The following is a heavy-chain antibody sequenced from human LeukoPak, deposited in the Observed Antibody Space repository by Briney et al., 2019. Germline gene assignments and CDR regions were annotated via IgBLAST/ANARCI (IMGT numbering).Heavy chain of an antibody. Sequence: GGSLRLSCAASGFTFSSYSMNWVRQAPGKGLEWVSSISSSSSYIYYADSVKGRFTISRDNSKNTLYLQMNSLRAEDTAVYYCAKDLLSHYYYYMDVWGKGTTVTISS. CDR3: AKDLLSHYYYYMDV. J-gene: IGHJ6*03. D-gene: IGHD3-3*02. V-gene: IGHV3-21*01. CDR1: GFTFSSYS. CDR2: ISSSSSYI.